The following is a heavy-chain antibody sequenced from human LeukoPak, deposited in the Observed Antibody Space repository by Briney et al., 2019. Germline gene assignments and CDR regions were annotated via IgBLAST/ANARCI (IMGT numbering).Heavy chain of an antibody. J-gene: IGHJ4*02. CDR3: ARTQILDY. Sequence: ASVKVSCKASGYTFTGFYMHWVRQAPGQGLEWMGWINPNSGVTNYAQKFQGRVTMTTDTSITTAYMELSGLRSDDTAVYYCARTQILDYWGQGTLVTVSS. CDR2: INPNSGVT. CDR1: GYTFTGFY. V-gene: IGHV1-2*02.